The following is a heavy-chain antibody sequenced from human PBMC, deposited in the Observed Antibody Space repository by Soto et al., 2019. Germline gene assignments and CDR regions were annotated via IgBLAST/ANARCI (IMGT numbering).Heavy chain of an antibody. J-gene: IGHJ3*02. CDR2: INPATGAA. CDR3: ARGGGVGVAGSAAFDM. D-gene: IGHD3-3*01. V-gene: IGHV1-2*02. Sequence: QLHLVQSGAVVKKPGASVTVSCSASGYPVTAYYMHWVRQAPGRGLEWMGGINPATGAAKYTQTFQGRVTMTRDPSASTGFMELSGLASEDTAFFYCARGGGVGVAGSAAFDMWGQGTLVTVSS. CDR1: GYPVTAYY.